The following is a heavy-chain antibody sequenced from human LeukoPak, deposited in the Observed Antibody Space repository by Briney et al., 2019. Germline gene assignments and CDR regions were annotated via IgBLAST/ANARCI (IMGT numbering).Heavy chain of an antibody. CDR2: INWNGGRT. V-gene: IGHV3-20*04. CDR1: GFIFEEYG. CDR3: AFDYGGNFGPRGGAFDT. Sequence: GGSLRLSCTASGFIFEEYGMSWVRQAPGKGLEWVCGINWNGGRTGYGDPVKGRFTISRDNAKNLLYLQMDSLRAEDTAFYYCAFDYGGNFGPRGGAFDTWGQGTMVTVSS. D-gene: IGHD4-23*01. J-gene: IGHJ3*02.